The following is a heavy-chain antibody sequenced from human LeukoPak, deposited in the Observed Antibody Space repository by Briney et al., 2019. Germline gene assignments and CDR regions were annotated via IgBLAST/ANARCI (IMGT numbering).Heavy chain of an antibody. CDR2: INHSGST. D-gene: IGHD3-10*01. CDR1: GGSFSGYY. V-gene: IGHV4-34*01. Sequence: SETLSLTCAVYGGSFSGYYWSWIRQPPGKGLEWIGEINHSGSTNYNPSLKSRVTISVDTSKNQFSLKLSSVTAADTAVYYCARGALLWFGAKMEYYFDYWGQGILVTVSS. CDR3: ARGALLWFGAKMEYYFDY. J-gene: IGHJ4*02.